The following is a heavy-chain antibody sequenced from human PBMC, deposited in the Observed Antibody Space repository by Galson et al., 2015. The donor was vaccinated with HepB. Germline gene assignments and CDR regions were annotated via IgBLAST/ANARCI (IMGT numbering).Heavy chain of an antibody. Sequence: SVKVSCKASGYTFTSYGISWVRQAPGQGLEWMGWISAYNGNTNYAQKLQGRVTMTTDTSTSTAYMELRSLRSDDTAVYYCARDGSTMVRGYYGMDVWGQGTTVTVSS. CDR3: ARDGSTMVRGYYGMDV. D-gene: IGHD3-10*01. CDR1: GYTFTSYG. V-gene: IGHV1-18*01. CDR2: ISAYNGNT. J-gene: IGHJ6*02.